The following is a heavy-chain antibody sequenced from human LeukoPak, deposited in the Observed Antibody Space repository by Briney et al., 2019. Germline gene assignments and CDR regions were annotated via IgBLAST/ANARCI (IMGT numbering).Heavy chain of an antibody. CDR3: AKGPGGGYLNWFDP. Sequence: GGSLRVSCAASGFTFSSYAMSWVRQAPGKGLEWVAVISYDGSNKYYADSVKGRFTISRDNSKNTLYLQMNSLRAEDTAVYYCAKGPGGGYLNWFDPWGQGTLVTVSS. CDR1: GFTFSSYA. CDR2: ISYDGSNK. J-gene: IGHJ5*02. D-gene: IGHD1-26*01. V-gene: IGHV3-30*04.